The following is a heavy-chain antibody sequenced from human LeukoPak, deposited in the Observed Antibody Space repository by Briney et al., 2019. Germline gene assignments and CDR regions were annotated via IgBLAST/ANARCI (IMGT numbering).Heavy chain of an antibody. CDR3: AKELPNGGPDY. Sequence: GGSLRLSCAVSGRSVSSSYMTWVRQAPGKGLEWVSLIYSAGTTYYADSVKGRFTISRDNSKNTLYLQMNSLRAEDTAVYYCAKELPNGGPDYWGQGTLLTVSS. V-gene: IGHV3-53*05. CDR1: GRSVSSSY. D-gene: IGHD4-23*01. CDR2: IYSAGTT. J-gene: IGHJ4*02.